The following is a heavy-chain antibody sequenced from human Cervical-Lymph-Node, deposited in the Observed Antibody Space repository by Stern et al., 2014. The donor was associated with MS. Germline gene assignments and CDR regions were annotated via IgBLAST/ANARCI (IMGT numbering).Heavy chain of an antibody. CDR1: GYTFSRYW. CDR3: IRDLAGVASY. CDR2: LDEYGGRT. J-gene: IGHJ4*02. V-gene: IGHV3-74*02. Sequence: EVQLVESGGGLVQPGGSLRLSCEASGYTFSRYWMHWVRKVPGKGLGWVSRLDEYGGRTDYTESVTGRLSISSDHTRDKRDRPINNLRVEDTALYYCIRDLAGVASYWCQGALVAVSS. D-gene: IGHD2-8*01.